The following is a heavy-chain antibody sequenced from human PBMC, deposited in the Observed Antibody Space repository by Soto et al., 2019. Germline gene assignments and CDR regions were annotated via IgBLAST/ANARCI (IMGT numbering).Heavy chain of an antibody. CDR2: IYYSGST. CDR1: GGCISSGGYY. Sequence: SETLSLTCIVSGGCISSGGYYWSWIRQHPGKGLEWNGYIYYSGSTYYNPSLKSRVTISVDTSKNQFSLKLSSVTAADTAVYYCASYDYVWGSYRANDAFDIWGQGTMVTVSS. J-gene: IGHJ3*02. CDR3: ASYDYVWGSYRANDAFDI. V-gene: IGHV4-31*03. D-gene: IGHD3-16*02.